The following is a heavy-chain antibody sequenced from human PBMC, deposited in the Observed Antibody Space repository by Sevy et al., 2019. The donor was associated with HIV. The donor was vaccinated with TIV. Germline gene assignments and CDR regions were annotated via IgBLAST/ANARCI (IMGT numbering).Heavy chain of an antibody. CDR2: IYHSGST. D-gene: IGHD6-13*01. CDR3: AGGGMAAAGPTHYYGMDV. J-gene: IGHJ6*02. V-gene: IGHV4-4*02. CDR1: GGSISSSNW. Sequence: SETLSLTCAVSGGSISSSNWGSWVRQPPAKGLEWIGEIYHSGSTNYNPSLKSRVTISVDKSKNQFSLKLSSVTAADTAVYYCAGGGMAAAGPTHYYGMDVWGQGTTVTVSS.